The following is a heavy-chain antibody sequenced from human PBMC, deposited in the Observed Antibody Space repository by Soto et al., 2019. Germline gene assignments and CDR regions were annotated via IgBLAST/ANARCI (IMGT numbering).Heavy chain of an antibody. CDR3: ATGRSDSGWYEEHF. Sequence: PSETLSLTCTVSNDSIGSGTYYWAWIRQPPGRGLEWIGSLSYIGTTDYNPSLKSRVTISKDASKNQFSLKLSSVTAADTAVYYCATGRSDSGWYEEHFWGQGXLVTVYS. CDR2: LSYIGTT. V-gene: IGHV4-39*01. CDR1: NDSIGSGTYY. D-gene: IGHD6-19*01. J-gene: IGHJ4*02.